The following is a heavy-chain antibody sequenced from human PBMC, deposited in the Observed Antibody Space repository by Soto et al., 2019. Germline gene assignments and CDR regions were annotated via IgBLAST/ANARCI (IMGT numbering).Heavy chain of an antibody. CDR1: GFTFSSYG. CDR3: AKDHGVPYYYYGMDA. J-gene: IGHJ6*02. V-gene: IGHV3-30*18. D-gene: IGHD2-8*01. CDR2: ISYDGSNK. Sequence: PGGSLRLSCAASGFTFSSYGMHWVRQAPGKGLEWVAVISYDGSNKYYADSVKGRFTISRDNSKNTLYLQMNSLRAEDTAVYYCAKDHGVPYYYYGMDAWGQGTTVTVSS.